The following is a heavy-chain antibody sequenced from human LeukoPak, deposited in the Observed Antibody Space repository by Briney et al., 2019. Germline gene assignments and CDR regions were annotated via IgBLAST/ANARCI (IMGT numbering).Heavy chain of an antibody. CDR2: ISAYNGNT. J-gene: IGHJ6*03. D-gene: IGHD5-18*01. V-gene: IGHV1-18*04. CDR1: GYTFTGYY. Sequence: ASVKVSCKASGYTFTGYYMHWVRQAPGRGLEWMGWISAYNGNTNYAQKLQGRVTMTTDTSTSTAYMELRSLRSDDTAVYYCARVEYSYGYYYYYYYMDVWGKGTTVTISS. CDR3: ARVEYSYGYYYYYYYMDV.